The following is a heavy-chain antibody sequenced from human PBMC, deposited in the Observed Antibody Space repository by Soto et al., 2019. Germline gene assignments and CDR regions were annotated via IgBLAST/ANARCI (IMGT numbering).Heavy chain of an antibody. V-gene: IGHV3-33*01. Sequence: QVQLVESGGGVVQPGRSLRLSCAASGFTFSSYGMHWVRQAPGKGLEWVAVIWYDGSNKYYADSVKGRFTISRDNSKNTLYLQMNSLRAEDTAVYYCAGIAAAGYYYYGMDVWGQGTTVTVSS. CDR1: GFTFSSYG. CDR3: AGIAAAGYYYYGMDV. CDR2: IWYDGSNK. D-gene: IGHD6-13*01. J-gene: IGHJ6*02.